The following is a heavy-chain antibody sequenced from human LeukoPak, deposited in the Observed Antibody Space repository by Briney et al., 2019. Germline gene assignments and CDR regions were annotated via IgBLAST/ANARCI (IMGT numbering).Heavy chain of an antibody. V-gene: IGHV1-2*02. D-gene: IGHD1-26*01. CDR2: INPNSGGT. Sequence: ASVKVSCKASGYTFTGYYMHWVRQAPGQGLEWMGWINPNSGGTNYAQKFQGRVTMTRDTSISTAYMELSRLRSDDTAVYYCASGGGRTGYSGSFFDLDYWGQRTLVTVSS. J-gene: IGHJ4*02. CDR1: GYTFTGYY. CDR3: ASGGGRTGYSGSFFDLDY.